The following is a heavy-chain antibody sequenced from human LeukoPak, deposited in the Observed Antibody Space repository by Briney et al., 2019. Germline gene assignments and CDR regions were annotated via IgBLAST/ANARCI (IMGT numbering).Heavy chain of an antibody. V-gene: IGHV4-34*01. CDR2: VSHNGST. J-gene: IGHJ5*02. CDR3: ARDHPTKGFDP. D-gene: IGHD2-8*01. Sequence: SETLSLTCAVYGGSFKNHFWTWIRQAPGKGLEWIGEVSHNGSTVYNPSLESRITISVDTSKKQFSLRVNSVTVADAAVYYCARDHPTKGFDPWGQGTLVTVSS. CDR1: GGSFKNHF.